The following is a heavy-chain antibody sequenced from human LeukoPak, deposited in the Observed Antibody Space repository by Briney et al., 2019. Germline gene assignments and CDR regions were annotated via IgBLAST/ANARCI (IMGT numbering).Heavy chain of an antibody. V-gene: IGHV4-4*07. J-gene: IGHJ5*02. CDR1: GASINNYY. CDR2: IHGGGST. CDR3: ARDLASPPYNWFAP. Sequence: PSETLSLTCTVSGASINNYYWSWIRQPAGKGLEWIGRIHGGGSTNYNPSLKSRVTVSIDTSKNQFSLKLSSMTAADTAVYYCARDLASPPYNWFAPWGQGTLVTVSS. D-gene: IGHD3-3*02.